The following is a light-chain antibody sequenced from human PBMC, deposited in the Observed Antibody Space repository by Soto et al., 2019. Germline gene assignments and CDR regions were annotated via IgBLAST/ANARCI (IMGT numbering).Light chain of an antibody. CDR2: DVN. CDR1: SSDVGAYNY. V-gene: IGLV2-11*01. Sequence: QSALTQPRSVSGSPGQSVTISCTGTSSDVGAYNYVSWYQQHPGKAPKLMIYDVNERPSGVPDRFSGSKSGNTASLTISGLQAEDEADYYCFSHAATSTIIFVGGTKLTVL. CDR3: FSHAATSTII. J-gene: IGLJ2*01.